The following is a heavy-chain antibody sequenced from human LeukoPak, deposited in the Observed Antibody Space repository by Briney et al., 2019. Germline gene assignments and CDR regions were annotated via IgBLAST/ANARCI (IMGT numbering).Heavy chain of an antibody. J-gene: IGHJ6*03. Sequence: ASLKVSCKASGYTFTGYYMHWVRQAPGQGLEWMGWINPNSGGTNYAQKFQGRVTMTRDTSISTAYMELSRLRSDDTAVYYCARRPAYCGSSTSCYRPPYYYYYMDVWGKGTTVTVSS. D-gene: IGHD2-2*01. CDR1: GYTFTGYY. CDR3: ARRPAYCGSSTSCYRPPYYYYYMDV. V-gene: IGHV1-2*02. CDR2: INPNSGGT.